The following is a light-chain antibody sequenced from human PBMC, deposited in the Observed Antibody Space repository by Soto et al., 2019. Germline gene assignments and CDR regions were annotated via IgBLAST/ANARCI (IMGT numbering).Light chain of an antibody. V-gene: IGKV3-20*01. Sequence: EIVMTQSPATLSVSLGERATLSCRASQSVPNRFLAWYQQKPGQAPRLLIYGASNRATGIPDRFSGSGSGTDFTLTISRLEPEDFAVYYCQQYGSSGTFGQGTKVDIK. CDR2: GAS. CDR3: QQYGSSGT. J-gene: IGKJ1*01. CDR1: QSVPNRF.